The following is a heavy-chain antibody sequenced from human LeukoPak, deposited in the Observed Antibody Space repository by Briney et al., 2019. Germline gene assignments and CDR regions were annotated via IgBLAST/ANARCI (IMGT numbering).Heavy chain of an antibody. CDR1: GGSISSYY. Sequence: SETLSLTCTVSGGSISSYYWSWVRQPPGKGLEWIGRIYTSGSTNYNPSLKSRVTMSVDPSNNQFSLKLSSVTAAVTAVYYCARGVWVQHCSSTSCYTGWFDPWGQGTLVTVSS. J-gene: IGHJ5*02. CDR3: ARGVWVQHCSSTSCYTGWFDP. D-gene: IGHD2-2*02. CDR2: IYTSGST. V-gene: IGHV4-4*07.